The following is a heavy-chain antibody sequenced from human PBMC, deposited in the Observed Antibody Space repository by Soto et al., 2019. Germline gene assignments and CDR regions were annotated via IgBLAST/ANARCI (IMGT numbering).Heavy chain of an antibody. CDR3: PRCYSTDCSHGVCSFFYNHDMDV. D-gene: IGHD2-8*01. CDR2: INPKSGGT. V-gene: IGHV1-2*04. CDR1: GYSFTDYH. J-gene: IGHJ6*02. Sequence: ASVKVSCKASGYSFTDYHIHWVRQAPGQGLEWLGRINPKSGGTSTAQKFQGWFTMTPDTSIRPASMELTRLTSDDTAIYYCPRCYSTDCSHGVCSFFYNHDMDVWGQGTTVTVSS.